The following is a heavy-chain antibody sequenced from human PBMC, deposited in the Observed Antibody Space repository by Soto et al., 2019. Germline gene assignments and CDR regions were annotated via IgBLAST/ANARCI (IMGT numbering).Heavy chain of an antibody. J-gene: IGHJ6*02. D-gene: IGHD2-2*01. V-gene: IGHV5-51*01. CDR2: IYPGDSDT. CDR3: ARHTQLLVAGYYYGMDV. Sequence: PGESLKISCKGSGYSFTSYWIGWVRQMPGKGLEWMGIIYPGDSDTRYSPSFQGQVTISADKSISTAYLQWSSLKASDTAMYYCARHTQLLVAGYYYGMDVWGQGTTVTVSS. CDR1: GYSFTSYW.